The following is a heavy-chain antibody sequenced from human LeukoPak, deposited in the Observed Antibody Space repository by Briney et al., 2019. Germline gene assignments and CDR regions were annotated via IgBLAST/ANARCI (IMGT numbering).Heavy chain of an antibody. Sequence: GASVKVSCKASGYTFTGYYMHWVRQAPGQGLEWMGWINPNSGGTNYAQKFQGRVTMTRNTSISTAYMELSSLRSEDTAVYYCARVEGGPHSSGSENYWGQGTLVTVSS. CDR3: ARVEGGPHSSGSENY. D-gene: IGHD6-19*01. CDR1: GYTFTGYY. CDR2: INPNSGGT. V-gene: IGHV1-2*02. J-gene: IGHJ4*02.